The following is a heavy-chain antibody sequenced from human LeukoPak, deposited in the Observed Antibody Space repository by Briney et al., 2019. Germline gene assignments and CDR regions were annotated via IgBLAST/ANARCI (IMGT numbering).Heavy chain of an antibody. Sequence: GGSLRLSCTASGFTFGDYAMSWFRQDPGKGLEWVGFIRSKAYGGTTEYAASVKGRFTISRDDSKSIAYLQMNSLKTEDTAVYYCTRVGSGWYYYFDYWGQGTLVTVSS. D-gene: IGHD6-19*01. CDR2: IRSKAYGGTT. CDR1: GFTFGDYA. V-gene: IGHV3-49*03. CDR3: TRVGSGWYYYFDY. J-gene: IGHJ4*02.